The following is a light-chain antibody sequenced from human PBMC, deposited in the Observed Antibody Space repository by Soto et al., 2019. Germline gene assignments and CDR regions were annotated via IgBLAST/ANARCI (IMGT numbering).Light chain of an antibody. CDR2: GAS. J-gene: IGKJ1*01. CDR1: QSVSSN. V-gene: IGKV3-15*01. CDR3: QHYNNWPRT. Sequence: EIVMTQSPATLSVSPGERATLSCRASQSVSSNLAWYQQKPGQAPRLLIYGASTRATGIPARFSGSGSETEFTLTISSLQSEDFAVYYCQHYNNWPRTFGQGTQVEIK.